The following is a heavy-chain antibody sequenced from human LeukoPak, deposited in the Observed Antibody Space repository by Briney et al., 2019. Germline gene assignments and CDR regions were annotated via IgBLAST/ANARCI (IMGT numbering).Heavy chain of an antibody. CDR1: GYSFSSDW. CDR3: ARLRYGQNKDAFDI. CDR2: IYPGDSDT. Sequence: GESLKISCQGSGYSFSSDWIDWVRQMPGKGLEWMGVIYPGDSDTSYSPSFQGQVTISADKSISTAYLQWSSLKASDTAMYYCARLRYGQNKDAFDIWGQGTMVTVSS. J-gene: IGHJ3*02. V-gene: IGHV5-51*01. D-gene: IGHD3-16*02.